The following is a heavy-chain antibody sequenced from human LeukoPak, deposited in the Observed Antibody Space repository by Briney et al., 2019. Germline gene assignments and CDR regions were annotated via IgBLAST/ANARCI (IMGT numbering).Heavy chain of an antibody. V-gene: IGHV3-13*01. Sequence: GGSLRLSCAASGFTFSSYDKHWVRQATGKGLEWVSAIGTAGDTYYPGSVKGRFSISRENAKNSLYLQMNSLRAGDTAVYYCARRSSGYYHDAFDIWGQGTMVTVSS. D-gene: IGHD3-22*01. CDR2: IGTAGDT. CDR3: ARRSSGYYHDAFDI. CDR1: GFTFSSYD. J-gene: IGHJ3*02.